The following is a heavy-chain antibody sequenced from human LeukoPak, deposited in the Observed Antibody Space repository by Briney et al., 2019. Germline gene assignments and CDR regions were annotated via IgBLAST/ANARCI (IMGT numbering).Heavy chain of an antibody. Sequence: PSETLSLTCTVSGGSISSYYWSWIRQLPGKGLEWIAFIYYTGSTHYNPSLKSRVTISVDTSKNQFSLKLSAVTAADTAVYYCARHYIQPPHYFDYWGQGTLLTVSS. CDR2: IYYTGST. J-gene: IGHJ4*02. D-gene: IGHD2-2*01. CDR1: GGSISSYY. V-gene: IGHV4-59*08. CDR3: ARHYIQPPHYFDY.